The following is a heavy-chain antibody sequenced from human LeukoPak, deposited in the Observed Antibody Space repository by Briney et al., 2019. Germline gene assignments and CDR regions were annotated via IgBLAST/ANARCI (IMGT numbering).Heavy chain of an antibody. J-gene: IGHJ4*02. V-gene: IGHV1-69*13. Sequence: GASVKVSCKASGYTFTSYGISWVRQAPGQGLEWMGGIIPIFGTANYAQKFQGRVTITADESTSTAYMELSSLRSEDTAVYYCARGGCSSTSCYELLPSDYWGQGTLVTVSS. CDR2: IIPIFGTA. CDR3: ARGGCSSTSCYELLPSDY. CDR1: GYTFTSYG. D-gene: IGHD2-2*01.